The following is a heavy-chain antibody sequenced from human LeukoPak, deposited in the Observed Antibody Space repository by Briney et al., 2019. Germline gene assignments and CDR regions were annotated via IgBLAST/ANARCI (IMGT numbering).Heavy chain of an antibody. CDR2: MSGSGGST. CDR3: ATPRRWWEVVIDAFDI. D-gene: IGHD2-8*02. V-gene: IGHV3-23*01. CDR1: GFTFSSYA. Sequence: PGGSLSLSCAASGFTFSSYAMSWVRQAPGKGLEWVSVMSGSGGSTYYADSVRGRFTISRDNSKNTLYLQMNSLRAEDTAVYYCATPRRWWEVVIDAFDIWGQGTMVTVSS. J-gene: IGHJ3*02.